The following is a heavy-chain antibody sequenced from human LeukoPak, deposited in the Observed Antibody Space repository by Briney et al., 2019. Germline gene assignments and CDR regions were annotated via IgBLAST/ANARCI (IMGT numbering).Heavy chain of an antibody. V-gene: IGHV5-51*01. CDR3: ARQITISHFDY. D-gene: IGHD3-3*01. J-gene: IGHJ4*02. CDR2: IHPGDSDI. Sequence: KPGESLKISCQGSGYTFTTYWIGWVRQMPGKGLDWMGIIHPGDSDIRYSPSFKGQVTISADKSISTAYLQWSNLKASDTAMYYCARQITISHFDYWGQGTLVTVSS. CDR1: GYTFTTYW.